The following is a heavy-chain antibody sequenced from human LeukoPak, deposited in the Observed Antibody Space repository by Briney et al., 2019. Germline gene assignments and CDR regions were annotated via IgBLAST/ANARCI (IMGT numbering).Heavy chain of an antibody. CDR3: VKVYGGIVFDQ. Sequence: GGSLRLSCSASGFTFSSFPMHWVRQAPGKGLVYVSGINSDGGSTYYADSLKGRFTISRDNSRNTLYLHMGSLRAEDTAVYYCVKVYGGIVFDQWGQGILVTVSS. J-gene: IGHJ4*02. D-gene: IGHD4-23*01. CDR1: GFTFSSFP. V-gene: IGHV3-64D*09. CDR2: INSDGGST.